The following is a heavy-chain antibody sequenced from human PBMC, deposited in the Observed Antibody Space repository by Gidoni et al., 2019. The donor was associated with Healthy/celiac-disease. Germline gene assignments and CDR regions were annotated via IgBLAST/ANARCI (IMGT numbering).Heavy chain of an antibody. V-gene: IGHV4-39*01. Sequence: QLQLQESCPGLVKPSETLSLTCTVSGGSISSSSYYWGWIRQPPGKGLEWIGSIYYSGSTYYNPSLKSRVTISVDTSKNQFSLKLSSVTAADTAVYYCAGDSSPTYYFDYGGQGTLVTGSS. J-gene: IGHJ4*02. CDR1: GGSISSSSYY. CDR2: IYYSGST. D-gene: IGHD6-13*01. CDR3: AGDSSPTYYFDY.